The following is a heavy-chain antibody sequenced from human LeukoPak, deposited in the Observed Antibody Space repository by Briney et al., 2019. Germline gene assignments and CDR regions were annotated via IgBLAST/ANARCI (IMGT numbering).Heavy chain of an antibody. J-gene: IGHJ4*02. V-gene: IGHV3-74*01. CDR1: GFTFSRYW. CDR2: INTDGSST. D-gene: IGHD3-3*01. CDR3: ARAPNDYWSSYSASFDS. Sequence: GSLKLSFATSGFTFSRYWMHRVRPAPGKGLVWVSRINTDGSSTGYADSVKGRFTISRDNAKNTLYLQMNSLRAEDTAVYYCARAPNDYWSSYSASFDSWGQGTLVTVSS.